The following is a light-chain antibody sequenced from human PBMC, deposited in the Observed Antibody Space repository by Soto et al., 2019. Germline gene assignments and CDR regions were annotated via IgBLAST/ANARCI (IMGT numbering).Light chain of an antibody. Sequence: DIVMTQSPDSLAVSLCEMATINCKSSHIFFYSSNNKNYLAWYQQKPGQPPKLLIYWASTRESGVPDRFSGRGSGTDFSLTISSLEAEDVAVYYCQQHYTTPRTFGQGTKVDIK. V-gene: IGKV4-1*01. CDR2: WAS. J-gene: IGKJ1*01. CDR1: HIFFYSSNNKNY. CDR3: QQHYTTPRT.